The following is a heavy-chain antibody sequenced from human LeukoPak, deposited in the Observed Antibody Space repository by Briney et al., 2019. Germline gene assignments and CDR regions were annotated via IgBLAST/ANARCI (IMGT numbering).Heavy chain of an antibody. V-gene: IGHV3-74*01. Sequence: GGSLRLSCAAAGFTFSSYWMHWVRQAAGKGLVWVSRINSDGSSTSYADSVKGRFTISRDNAKNTLYLQMNSLRAEDTAVYYCACTMGAKYYFDYWGQGTLVTVSS. CDR1: GFTFSSYW. J-gene: IGHJ4*02. D-gene: IGHD1-26*01. CDR2: INSDGSST. CDR3: ACTMGAKYYFDY.